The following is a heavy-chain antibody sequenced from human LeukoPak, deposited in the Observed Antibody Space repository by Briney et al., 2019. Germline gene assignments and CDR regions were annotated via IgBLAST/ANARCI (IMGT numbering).Heavy chain of an antibody. Sequence: PGGSLRLSCAASGFTFSNYWMHWVRQAPGKGLVWVSRINSDGSSISYADSVKGRFTISRDNAKNTLYLQMNSLRAEDTAVYYCATDPSGRACDSWGQGTLVTVSS. CDR1: GFTFSNYW. J-gene: IGHJ4*02. CDR3: ATDPSGRACDS. D-gene: IGHD3-10*01. CDR2: INSDGSSI. V-gene: IGHV3-74*01.